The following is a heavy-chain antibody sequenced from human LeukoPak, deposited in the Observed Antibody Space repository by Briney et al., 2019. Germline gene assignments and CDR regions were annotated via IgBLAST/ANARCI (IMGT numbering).Heavy chain of an antibody. Sequence: ASVKVSCKASGYTFTSYDINWVRQAPGQGLEWMGWISGYNGNTNYERKVQGRVTLTRDASTSTAYMELRNLRSDDTAVYFCARANMVFGVDIEQNWFDLWGQGTRVIVSS. CDR2: ISGYNGNT. CDR1: GYTFTSYD. D-gene: IGHD3-3*01. V-gene: IGHV1-18*01. J-gene: IGHJ5*02. CDR3: ARANMVFGVDIEQNWFDL.